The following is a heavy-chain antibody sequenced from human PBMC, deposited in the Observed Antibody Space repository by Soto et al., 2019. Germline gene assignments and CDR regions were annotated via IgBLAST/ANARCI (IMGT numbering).Heavy chain of an antibody. J-gene: IGHJ3*02. Sequence: QVQLVQSGAEVKKPGSSVKVSCKASGGTFSSYTISWVRQAPGQGLEWMGRIIPILGIANYAEKFQGRVTITADKSASTAYMELSSLRSEDTAVYYCARDGAFDIWGQGTMVTVSS. CDR1: GGTFSSYT. V-gene: IGHV1-69*08. CDR2: IIPILGIA. CDR3: ARDGAFDI.